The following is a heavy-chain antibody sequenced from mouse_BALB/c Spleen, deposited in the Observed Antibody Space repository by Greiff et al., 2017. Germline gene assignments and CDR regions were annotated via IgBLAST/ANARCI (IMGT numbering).Heavy chain of an antibody. V-gene: IGHV1-87*01. CDR3: ARTDYSWFAY. D-gene: IGHD1-1*01. CDR2: IYPGDGDT. CDR1: GYTFTSYW. J-gene: IGHJ3*01. Sequence: VKLMESGAELARPGASVKLSCKASGYTFTSYWMQWVKQRPGQGLEWIGAIYPGDGDTRYTQKFKGKATLTADKSSSTAYMQLSSLASEDSAVYYCARTDYSWFAYWGQGTLVTVSA.